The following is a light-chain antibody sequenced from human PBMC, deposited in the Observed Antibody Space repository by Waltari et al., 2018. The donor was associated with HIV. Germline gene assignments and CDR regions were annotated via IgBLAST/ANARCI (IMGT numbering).Light chain of an antibody. CDR2: EVS. CDR3: SSYAGSNTL. J-gene: IGLJ3*02. V-gene: IGLV2-8*01. CDR1: RSAVVAHHY. Sequence: SPLPQPPPASASPVQSLTISFTGTRSAVVAHHYVSWYKQHPGNAPKLVIYEVSKRPSGVPDRFSGSKSGSTASLTVSGLKAEDEADYYCSSYAGSNTLFGGGTKLTVL.